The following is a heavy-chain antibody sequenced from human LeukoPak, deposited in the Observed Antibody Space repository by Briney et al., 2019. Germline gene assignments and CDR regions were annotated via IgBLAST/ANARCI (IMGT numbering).Heavy chain of an antibody. CDR1: GYSFTTYW. V-gene: IGHV5-51*01. CDR2: IYPEDSDT. D-gene: IGHD2-15*01. J-gene: IGHJ4*02. CDR3: ASGISITATLFDY. Sequence: GESLKISCKGSGYSFTTYWIGWVRQMPGKGLEWMGIIYPEDSDTKYSPSFQGQVTISADTSISTAYLQWTSLKASDTAIHYCASGISITATLFDYWGQGTLVTVSS.